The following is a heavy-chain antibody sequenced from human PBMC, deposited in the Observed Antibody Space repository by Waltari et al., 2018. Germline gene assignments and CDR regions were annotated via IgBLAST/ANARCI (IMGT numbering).Heavy chain of an antibody. CDR1: GYSISSGYY. Sequence: QVQLQESGPGLVKPSGTLSLICSVSGYSISSGYYWGWIRQPPGKGLEWIGTNYHRGSTYYNPSLKSRVTISVDTSKNQFSLKLSSVTAADTAVYYCARTGGLLLGEFLFDYWGQGALVTVSS. V-gene: IGHV4-38-2*02. CDR2: NYHRGST. D-gene: IGHD3-16*01. J-gene: IGHJ4*02. CDR3: ARTGGLLLGEFLFDY.